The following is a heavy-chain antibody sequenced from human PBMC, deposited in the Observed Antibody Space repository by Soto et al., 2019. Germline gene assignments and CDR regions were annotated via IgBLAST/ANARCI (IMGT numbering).Heavy chain of an antibody. Sequence: ASVKVSCKASGYTFASYYRQWVRQAPGQGLEWMGIINPSGGSTSYAQKFQGRVTMTRDTSTSTVHMELSSLRSEDTAVYYCARTWDSSGYHGYWGQGTLVTVSS. CDR2: INPSGGST. CDR3: ARTWDSSGYHGY. CDR1: GYTFASYY. V-gene: IGHV1-46*03. J-gene: IGHJ4*02. D-gene: IGHD3-22*01.